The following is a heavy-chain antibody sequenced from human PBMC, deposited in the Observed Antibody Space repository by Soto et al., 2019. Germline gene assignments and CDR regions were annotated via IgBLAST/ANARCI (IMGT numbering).Heavy chain of an antibody. CDR3: AAYSHKGY. J-gene: IGHJ4*02. CDR1: GFTDSNNY. D-gene: IGHD3-16*01. Sequence: EEQLVESGGDLVQPGGSLRLSCAASGFTDSNNYMSWVRQAPGKGLEWVSLIYSGGSTYYADSVKGRFTISRDSSKNTRYLQMNSLRAEDTAMYYCAAYSHKGYWGQGTLVTVSS. V-gene: IGHV3-66*01. CDR2: IYSGGST.